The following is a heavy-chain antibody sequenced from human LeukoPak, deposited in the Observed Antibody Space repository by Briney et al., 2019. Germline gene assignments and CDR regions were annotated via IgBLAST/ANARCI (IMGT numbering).Heavy chain of an antibody. V-gene: IGHV3-48*03. CDR2: ISGSGSTI. CDR3: ARLLGDY. CDR1: GFTFSSYE. Sequence: PGGSLRLSCAASGFTFSSYEMNWVRQAPGKGPEWVTYISGSGSTIYYADSVKGRFTISRDNAKKSLHLQMKSLRAEDTGVYYCARLLGDYWGQGTLVTVSS. D-gene: IGHD3-10*01. J-gene: IGHJ4*02.